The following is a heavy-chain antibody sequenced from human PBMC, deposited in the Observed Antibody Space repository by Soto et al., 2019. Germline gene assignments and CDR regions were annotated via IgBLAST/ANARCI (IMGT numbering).Heavy chain of an antibody. J-gene: IGHJ4*02. CDR3: ARAPMVLTRSYFDS. CDR1: DGSISNFY. CDR2: ISSSGNT. D-gene: IGHD3-22*01. Sequence: XGTLSLTCTVSDGSISNFYWSWIRQPPGKGLEWIGYISSSGNTNYNPSLKSRVSISVDTSKNQFSLNLTSVTAADTAVYYCARAPMVLTRSYFDSWGQGTPVTVSS. V-gene: IGHV4-59*01.